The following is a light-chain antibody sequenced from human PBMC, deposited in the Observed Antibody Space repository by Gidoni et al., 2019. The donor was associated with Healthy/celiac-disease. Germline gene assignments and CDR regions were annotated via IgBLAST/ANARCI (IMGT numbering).Light chain of an antibody. Sequence: EIVMTQSPATLSVSPGERATPSCRASQRVSSNLAWYQQNPGQAPRLLIYGASTRATGIPARFSGSGSGTEFTLTISSLQSEDVAVYYCQQYNNWPPFTFGPGTKVDIK. CDR3: QQYNNWPPFT. V-gene: IGKV3-15*01. J-gene: IGKJ3*01. CDR2: GAS. CDR1: QRVSSN.